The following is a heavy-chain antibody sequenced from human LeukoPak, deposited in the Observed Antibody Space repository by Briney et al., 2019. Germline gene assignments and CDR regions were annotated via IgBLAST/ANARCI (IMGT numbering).Heavy chain of an antibody. J-gene: IGHJ2*01. V-gene: IGHV3-7*01. D-gene: IGHD3-10*01. CDR3: ARDSSAYYIGYFDL. CDR1: GFTFTTYW. CDR2: INQDGSEK. Sequence: GGSLRLSCAASGFTFTTYWMSWVRQAPGKGLELLASINQDGSEKYYVDSMKGRFIISRDNAKNSLYLQMNSLRAEDTALYYCARDSSAYYIGYFDLWGRGSLLTVSS.